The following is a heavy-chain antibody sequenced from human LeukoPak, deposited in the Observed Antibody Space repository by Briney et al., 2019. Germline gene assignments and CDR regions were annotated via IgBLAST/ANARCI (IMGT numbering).Heavy chain of an antibody. CDR3: AREAPYYDYVWGSYRQSPNFDY. CDR1: GYTFFNYG. Sequence: GASVKVSCKASGYTFFNYGISWVRQAPGHGLEWMGWISGHNGNTNYAEKFQGRATMTTDTSTNTAYIELRSLRFDDTAVYYCAREAPYYDYVWGSYRQSPNFDYWGXGTXVTVSS. V-gene: IGHV1-18*01. D-gene: IGHD3-16*02. J-gene: IGHJ4*02. CDR2: ISGHNGNT.